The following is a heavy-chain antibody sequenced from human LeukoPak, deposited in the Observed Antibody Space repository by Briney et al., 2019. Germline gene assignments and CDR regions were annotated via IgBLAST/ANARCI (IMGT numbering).Heavy chain of an antibody. CDR2: IYPRDGST. CDR1: EYTLTSYY. Sequence: ASVKVSCKASEYTLTSYYLHWVRQAPGQGLEWMGMIYPRDGSTSYAQKFQGRVTVTRDTSTSTVHMEPSGLRSEDTAVYYCARDQEAFDYWGQGTLVTVSS. V-gene: IGHV1-46*01. J-gene: IGHJ4*02. CDR3: ARDQEAFDY.